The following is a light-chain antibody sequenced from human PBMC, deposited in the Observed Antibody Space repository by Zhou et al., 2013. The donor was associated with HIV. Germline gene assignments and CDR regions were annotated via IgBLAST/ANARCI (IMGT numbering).Light chain of an antibody. CDR1: QSIGNS. J-gene: IGKJ1*01. V-gene: IGKV1-39*01. CDR2: AAS. CDR3: QQSFSPPPT. Sequence: DIQMTQSPSFLSASIGDRVTISCRANQSIGNSLNWYQHKLDQAPKLLIFAASNLRRGVPLRFSGSGSGTHFTLTITSLQPDDLATFYCQQSFSPPPTFGQGTKVEVK.